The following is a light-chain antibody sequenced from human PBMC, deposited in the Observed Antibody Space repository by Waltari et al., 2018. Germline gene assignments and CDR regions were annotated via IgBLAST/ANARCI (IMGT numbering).Light chain of an antibody. Sequence: DIQVTQSPSSVSASVGDSVTITCRASQGIGGWLAWYQQKPGRAPKLLIFAASTLADGAPSRFSGTDTGTGFTLSISSLQPEDSATYYCQQASSFPVTFGQGTRLEIK. CDR3: QQASSFPVT. V-gene: IGKV1-12*01. J-gene: IGKJ5*01. CDR2: AAS. CDR1: QGIGGW.